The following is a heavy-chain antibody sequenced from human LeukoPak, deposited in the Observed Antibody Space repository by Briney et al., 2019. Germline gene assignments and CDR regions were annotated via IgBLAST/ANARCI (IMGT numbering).Heavy chain of an antibody. J-gene: IGHJ3*02. V-gene: IGHV3-7*01. Sequence: GGYLRLSCAASGFTFSSYWMSWVRQAPGKGLEWVANIKQDGSEKYYVDSVKGRFTISRDNAKKSVYLQMNSLRIEDTAVYYCARWAAAGTQSATLIDMWGQGTMVTVSS. CDR2: IKQDGSEK. CDR1: GFTFSSYW. D-gene: IGHD6-13*01. CDR3: ARWAAAGTQSATLIDM.